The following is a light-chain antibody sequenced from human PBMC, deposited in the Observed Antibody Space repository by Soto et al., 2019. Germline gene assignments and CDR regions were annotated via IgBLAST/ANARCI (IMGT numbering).Light chain of an antibody. CDR2: AAS. CDR1: QSISSY. J-gene: IGKJ5*01. V-gene: IGKV1-39*01. CDR3: QQSYSTPIT. Sequence: DIQMTQSPSSLSASVGHRVTITCRASQSISSYLNLYQQKPGKAPKLLIYAASSLQSGVPSRFSGSGSGTDFTLTISSLQPEDFATYYCQQSYSTPITFGHGTRLEIK.